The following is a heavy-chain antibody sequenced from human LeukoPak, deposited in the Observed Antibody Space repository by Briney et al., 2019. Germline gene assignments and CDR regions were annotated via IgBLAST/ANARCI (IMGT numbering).Heavy chain of an antibody. D-gene: IGHD6-13*01. CDR1: GGSISSGDYY. J-gene: IGHJ4*02. V-gene: IGHV4-61*08. CDR2: IYYSGST. Sequence: SETLSLTCTVSGGSISSGDYYWSWIRQPPGKGLEWIGYIYYSGSTNYNPSLKSRVTISVDTSKNQFSLKLSSVTAADTAVYYCARADGASSSWFFDYWGQGTLVTVSS. CDR3: ARADGASSSWFFDY.